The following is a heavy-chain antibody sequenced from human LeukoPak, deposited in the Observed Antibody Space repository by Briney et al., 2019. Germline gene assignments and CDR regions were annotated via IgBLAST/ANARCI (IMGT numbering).Heavy chain of an antibody. CDR2: INHSGST. Sequence: SSETLSLTCAVYGGSFSGYYWSWIRQPPGKGLEWIGEINHSGSTNYNPSLKSRVTISVDTSKNQFSLKLSSVTAADTAVYYCARGRWRDGYNNYFDYWGQGTLVTVSS. D-gene: IGHD5-24*01. J-gene: IGHJ4*02. CDR3: ARGRWRDGYNNYFDY. CDR1: GGSFSGYY. V-gene: IGHV4-34*01.